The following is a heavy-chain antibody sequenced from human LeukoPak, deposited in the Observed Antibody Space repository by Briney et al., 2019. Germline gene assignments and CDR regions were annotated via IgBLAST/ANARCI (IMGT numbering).Heavy chain of an antibody. CDR2: IYYSGNT. CDR1: GGSITSYY. CDR3: ASGTFGDRGAFDI. D-gene: IGHD3-10*01. Sequence: PSETLSLTCTVSGGSITSYYWNWIRQPPGKGLEWIGYIYYSGNTNYNPSLKSRVTISVDTPKNQFSLKLSSVTAADTAVYYCASGTFGDRGAFDIWGQGTMVTVSS. J-gene: IGHJ3*02. V-gene: IGHV4-59*08.